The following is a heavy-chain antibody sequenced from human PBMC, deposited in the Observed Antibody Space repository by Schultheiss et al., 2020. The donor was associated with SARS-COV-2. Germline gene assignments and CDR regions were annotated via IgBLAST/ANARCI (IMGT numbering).Heavy chain of an antibody. Sequence: SETLSLTCTVSGGSISSYYWSWIRQPPGKGLEWIGYIYYSGSTNYNPSLKSRVTISVDTSKNQFSLKLSSVTAADTAVYYCARDGDSVTYWYFDLWGRGTLVTVSS. D-gene: IGHD3-10*01. J-gene: IGHJ2*01. V-gene: IGHV4-59*01. CDR2: IYYSGST. CDR3: ARDGDSVTYWYFDL. CDR1: GGSISSYY.